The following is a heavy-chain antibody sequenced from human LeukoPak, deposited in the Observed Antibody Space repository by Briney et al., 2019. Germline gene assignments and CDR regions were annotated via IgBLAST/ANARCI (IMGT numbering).Heavy chain of an antibody. D-gene: IGHD1-26*01. CDR3: ARQGTSGSYGITFDY. J-gene: IGHJ4*02. CDR2: INSDGSST. CDR1: GFTFSSYL. V-gene: IGHV3-74*01. Sequence: GGSLRLSCAASGFTFSSYLMHWVRQAPGKGLVWVSRINSDGSSTSYADSVKGRFTISRDNAKNTLYLQMNSLRAEDTAVYYCARQGTSGSYGITFDYWGQGTLVTVSS.